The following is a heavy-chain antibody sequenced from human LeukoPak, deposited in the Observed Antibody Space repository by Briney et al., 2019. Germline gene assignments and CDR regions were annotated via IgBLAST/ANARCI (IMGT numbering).Heavy chain of an antibody. D-gene: IGHD3-22*01. Sequence: GGSLRLSCAASGFTFSSYSMNWVRQAPGKGLEWVSSISSSSSYIYYADSVKGRFTISRDNAKNSLYLQMNSLRAEDTAVYHCARADINYYDSSGYGDYWGQGTLVTVSS. CDR1: GFTFSSYS. CDR2: ISSSSSYI. V-gene: IGHV3-21*01. CDR3: ARADINYYDSSGYGDY. J-gene: IGHJ4*02.